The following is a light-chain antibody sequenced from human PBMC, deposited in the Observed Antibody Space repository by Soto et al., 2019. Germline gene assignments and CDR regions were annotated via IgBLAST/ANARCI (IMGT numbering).Light chain of an antibody. CDR1: SSNIGAGYD. CDR3: QSYDSSLSAYV. V-gene: IGLV1-40*01. J-gene: IGLJ1*01. CDR2: RNT. Sequence: QLVLTQPPSVSGAPGQRVTISCTGSSSNIGAGYDVHWYQQLPGTAPKLLIFRNTNRPSGVPDRFSASKSGTSASLAITGLQAEDEADYYCQSYDSSLSAYVFGTGTKVTVL.